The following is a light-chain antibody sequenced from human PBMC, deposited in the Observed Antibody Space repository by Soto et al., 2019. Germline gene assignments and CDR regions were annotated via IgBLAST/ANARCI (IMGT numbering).Light chain of an antibody. CDR1: SSDVGGYNY. Sequence: QSALTQPASVSGSPGQSITISCTGTSSDVGGYNYVSWYQQHPGKAPKLMIYEVSNRPSGVSNRFSGSKSGNTASLTISGLQAEDEADYCCSSYTSSSTVLFGGGTQLTVL. V-gene: IGLV2-14*01. J-gene: IGLJ2*01. CDR3: SSYTSSSTVL. CDR2: EVS.